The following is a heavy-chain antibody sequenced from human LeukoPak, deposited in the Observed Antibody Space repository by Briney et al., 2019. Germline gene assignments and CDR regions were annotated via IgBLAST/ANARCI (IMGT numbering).Heavy chain of an antibody. V-gene: IGHV4-34*01. CDR3: ARTFRPDSSGCYFDY. CDR2: INHSGST. D-gene: IGHD6-19*01. Sequence: PSETLSLTCAVYGGSFSGYYWSWIRQPPGKGLEWIGEINHSGSTNYNPSLKSRVTISVDTSKNQFSLKLSSVTAADTAVYYCARTFRPDSSGCYFDYWGQGTLVTVSS. CDR1: GGSFSGYY. J-gene: IGHJ4*02.